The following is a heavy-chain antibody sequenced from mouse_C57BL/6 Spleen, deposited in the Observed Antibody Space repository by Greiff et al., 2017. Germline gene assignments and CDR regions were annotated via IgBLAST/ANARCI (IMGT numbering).Heavy chain of an antibody. CDR3: ARGGVAYNFDY. J-gene: IGHJ2*01. Sequence: QVQLQQSGAELVKPGASVKISCKASGYAFSSYWMNWVKQRPGKGLEWIGQIYPGDGDTNYNGKFKGKATLTADKSSSTAYMQLSRRTSEDSAVYFCARGGVAYNFDYWGQGTTLTVSS. CDR1: GYAFSSYW. CDR2: IYPGDGDT. V-gene: IGHV1-80*01.